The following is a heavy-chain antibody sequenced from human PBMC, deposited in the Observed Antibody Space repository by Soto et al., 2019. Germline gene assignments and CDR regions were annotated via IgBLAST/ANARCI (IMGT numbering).Heavy chain of an antibody. J-gene: IGHJ5*02. Sequence: PGESLKISCTGWGYAFTSYWIAWVRQMPGKGLEWMGIIYPGDSDTRYSPSFQGQVTISADKSITTAYLQWSSLKASDTAMYYCARGYCTTSICDPWFDPWGQGTLVTV. CDR3: ARGYCTTSICDPWFDP. V-gene: IGHV5-51*01. D-gene: IGHD2-8*01. CDR1: GYAFTSYW. CDR2: IYPGDSDT.